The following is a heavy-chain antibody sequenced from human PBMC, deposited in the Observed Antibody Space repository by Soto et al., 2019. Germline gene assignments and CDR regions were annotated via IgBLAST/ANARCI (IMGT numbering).Heavy chain of an antibody. Sequence: QVQLVESGGGVVQPGRSLRLSCAASGFTFSSYSMHWVRQAPGKGLEWVAVIWYDGSNKYYADSVKGRFTISRDNSKNTLYLQMHSLRAEHTAVYYCAREIAVAVPDYWGQGTLVTVSS. D-gene: IGHD6-19*01. J-gene: IGHJ4*02. V-gene: IGHV3-33*01. CDR1: GFTFSSYS. CDR2: IWYDGSNK. CDR3: AREIAVAVPDY.